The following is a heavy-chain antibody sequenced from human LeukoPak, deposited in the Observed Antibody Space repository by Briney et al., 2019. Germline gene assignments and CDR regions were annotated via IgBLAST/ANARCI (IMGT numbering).Heavy chain of an antibody. CDR2: IYYSGST. Sequence: SETLSLTCTVSGGSISSHYWSWIRQPPGKGLEWVGSIYYSGSTKYNPSLKSRVTISVDTSKKQFSLRLSSVTAADTAVYYCARYAVVRGDNWFDPWGQGTLVTASS. J-gene: IGHJ5*02. V-gene: IGHV4-59*11. CDR3: ARYAVVRGDNWFDP. CDR1: GGSISSHY. D-gene: IGHD3-10*01.